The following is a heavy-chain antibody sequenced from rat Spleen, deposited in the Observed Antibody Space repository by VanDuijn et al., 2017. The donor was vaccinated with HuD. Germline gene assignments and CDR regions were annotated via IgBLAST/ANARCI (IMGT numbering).Heavy chain of an antibody. V-gene: IGHV5S10*01. CDR2: IIYDGSRT. D-gene: IGHD1-6*01. Sequence: EVQLVESGGGLVQPGRSLKLSCEASGFTFSNYNMAWVRQSPKKGLEWVATIIYDGSRTFYRDSVKGRFTISRDNAKNTLYLQMDSPGSEDTATYYCATGPRILRLDWFAYWGQGTLVTVSS. J-gene: IGHJ3*01. CDR1: GFTFSNYN. CDR3: ATGPRILRLDWFAY.